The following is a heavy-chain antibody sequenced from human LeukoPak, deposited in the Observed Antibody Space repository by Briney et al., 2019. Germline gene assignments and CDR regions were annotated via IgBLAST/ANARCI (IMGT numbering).Heavy chain of an antibody. D-gene: IGHD6-13*01. CDR1: GGSISSSNW. J-gene: IGHJ5*02. CDR3: VRGSSSTWFDTGSLDR. V-gene: IGHV4-4*02. Sequence: PSETLSLTCDVSGGSISSSNWWSWVRQPPGKGLEWIGYIYYNGGTNYNPSLKSRVTISVDTSKNQFSLKLSSVTAADTAVYYCVRGSSSTWFDTGSLDRWGQGTLVTVSS. CDR2: IYYNGGT.